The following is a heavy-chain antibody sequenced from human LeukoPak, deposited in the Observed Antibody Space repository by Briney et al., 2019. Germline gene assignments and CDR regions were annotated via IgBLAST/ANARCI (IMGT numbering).Heavy chain of an antibody. CDR1: GFTFRSYN. Sequence: PGGSLRLSCAASGFTFRSYNMNWVRQAPGKGLEWVSYISSSSSTIYYADSVKGRFTISRDNAKNSLYLQMNSLRAEDTAVYYCARDPYNFDYWGQGTLVTVSS. J-gene: IGHJ4*02. CDR2: ISSSSSTI. CDR3: ARDPYNFDY. V-gene: IGHV3-48*01.